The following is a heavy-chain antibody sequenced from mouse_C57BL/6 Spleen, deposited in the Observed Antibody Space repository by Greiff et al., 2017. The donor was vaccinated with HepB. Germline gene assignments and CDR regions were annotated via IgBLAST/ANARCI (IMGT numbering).Heavy chain of an antibody. D-gene: IGHD2-10*02. Sequence: VESGGGLVTPGGSLKLSCAASGFTFSSYAMSWVRQTPEKRLEWVATISDGGSYTYYPDNVKGRFTISRDNAKNNLYLQMSHLKSEDTSMYYCAREYGNYGFAYWGQGTLVTVSA. CDR1: GFTFSSYA. CDR3: AREYGNYGFAY. V-gene: IGHV5-4*01. J-gene: IGHJ3*01. CDR2: ISDGGSYT.